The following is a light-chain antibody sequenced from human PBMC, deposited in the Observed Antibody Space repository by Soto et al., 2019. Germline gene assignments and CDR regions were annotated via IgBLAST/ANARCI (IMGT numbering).Light chain of an antibody. Sequence: QSVLTQPPSMSGSPGQSVTISCTGTSNDVGSFNRVSWYQQPPGTAPKLIIYDVGSRPSGVSHRFSGSRSRSTVSLTISGLQAEDEGDYYCASFTTSNTYVFGTGTKVTVL. CDR2: DVG. CDR3: ASFTTSNTYV. V-gene: IGLV2-18*02. CDR1: SNDVGSFNR. J-gene: IGLJ1*01.